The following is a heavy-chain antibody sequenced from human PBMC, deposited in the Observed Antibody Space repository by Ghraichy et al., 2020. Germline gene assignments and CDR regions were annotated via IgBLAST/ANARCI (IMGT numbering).Heavy chain of an antibody. Sequence: ASVKVSCKASGYTFTSYGISWVRQAPGQGLEWMGWISAYNGNTNYAQKLQGRVTMTTDTSTSTAYMELRSLRSDDTAVYYCARDRYLYDSSGYGYWGQGTLVTVSS. D-gene: IGHD3-22*01. V-gene: IGHV1-18*01. CDR2: ISAYNGNT. CDR3: ARDRYLYDSSGYGY. CDR1: GYTFTSYG. J-gene: IGHJ4*02.